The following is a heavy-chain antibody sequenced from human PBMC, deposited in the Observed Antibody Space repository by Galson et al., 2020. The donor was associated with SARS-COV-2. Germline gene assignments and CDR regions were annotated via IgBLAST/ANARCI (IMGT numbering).Heavy chain of an antibody. CDR1: GFTFSSYA. Sequence: GESLKISCAASGFTFSSYAMHWVRQAPGKGLEWVAVISYDGSNKYYADSVKGRFTISRDNSKNTLYLQMNSLRAEDTAVYYCATELLNSFDYWGQGTLVTVSS. CDR2: ISYDGSNK. V-gene: IGHV3-30*04. J-gene: IGHJ4*02. CDR3: ATELLNSFDY. D-gene: IGHD1-7*01.